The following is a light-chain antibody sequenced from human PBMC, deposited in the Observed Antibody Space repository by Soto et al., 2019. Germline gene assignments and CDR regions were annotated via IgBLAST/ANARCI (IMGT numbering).Light chain of an antibody. J-gene: IGKJ1*01. CDR2: KAS. CDR1: QSISSW. Sequence: DIQITQSPSTLSASVGDRVTITCRASQSISSWLAWYQQKPGKAPKLLIYKASSLESGVPSRFSGSGSGTELTLTISSLQPDDFATYYCQQYNSYSWAFGQGPKVDI. V-gene: IGKV1-5*03. CDR3: QQYNSYSWA.